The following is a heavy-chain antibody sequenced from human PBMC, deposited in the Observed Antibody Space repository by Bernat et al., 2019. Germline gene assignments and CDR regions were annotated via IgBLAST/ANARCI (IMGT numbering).Heavy chain of an antibody. D-gene: IGHD5-18*01. CDR3: AIHSSFDY. CDR2: ISRSSSTI. Sequence: EVQLVESGGGLVQPGGSLRLSCAASGFTFSSYSMNWVRQAPGKGLEWVSYISRSSSTIYYADSVKGRFTISRDNAKNSLDLQMNSLRAEDTAVYDCAIHSSFDYWGQGTLVTVSS. V-gene: IGHV3-48*01. J-gene: IGHJ4*02. CDR1: GFTFSSYS.